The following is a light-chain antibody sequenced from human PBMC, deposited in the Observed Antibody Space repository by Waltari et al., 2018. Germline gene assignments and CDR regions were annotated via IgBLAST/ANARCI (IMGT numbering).Light chain of an antibody. Sequence: QSVLTQPPSVSGAPGQRVTISCTGSSSNIRAGYDVHWYQPLPGTAPKLLIYVNINRPSGVPDRFSGSQSGTSPSLAITGLLAEDEGDYYCQSYDRSLSGWVFGGGTKLTVL. V-gene: IGLV1-40*01. CDR2: VNI. J-gene: IGLJ3*02. CDR1: SSNIRAGYD. CDR3: QSYDRSLSGWV.